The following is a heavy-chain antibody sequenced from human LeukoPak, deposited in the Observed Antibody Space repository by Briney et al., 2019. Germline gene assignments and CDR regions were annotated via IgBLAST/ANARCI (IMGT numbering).Heavy chain of an antibody. V-gene: IGHV3-33*01. CDR1: GFTFSSYG. CDR3: ARGVAVAHWYFDL. Sequence: GGSLRLSCAASGFTFSSYGMHWVRQAPGKGLEWVAVIWYDGSNKYYADSVKGRFTISRDNSKNTLYLQMNSLRAEDTAVYYCARGVAVAHWYFDLWGRGTLVTVSS. CDR2: IWYDGSNK. D-gene: IGHD6-19*01. J-gene: IGHJ2*01.